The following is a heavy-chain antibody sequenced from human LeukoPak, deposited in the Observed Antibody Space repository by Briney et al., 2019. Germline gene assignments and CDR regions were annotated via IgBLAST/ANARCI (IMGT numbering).Heavy chain of an antibody. V-gene: IGHV4-38-2*01. D-gene: IGHD2-2*01. Sequence: SETLSLTCAVSGYSISSGYYWGWIRQPPGKGLEWIGSIYHSRSTYYNPSLKSRVTISVDTSKNQFSLKLSSVTAADTAVYYCARIRIVPEQSLFDYWGQGTLVTVSS. CDR2: IYHSRST. J-gene: IGHJ4*02. CDR3: ARIRIVPEQSLFDY. CDR1: GYSISSGYY.